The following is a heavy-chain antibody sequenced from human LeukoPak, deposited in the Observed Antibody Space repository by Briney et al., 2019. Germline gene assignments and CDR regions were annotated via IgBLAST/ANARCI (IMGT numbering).Heavy chain of an antibody. CDR1: GFTFSSYA. J-gene: IGHJ4*02. Sequence: GGSLRLSCAASGFTFSSYAMHWVRQAPGKGLEWVAVISYDGSNKYYAGSVKGRFTISRDNSKNTLYLQMNSLRAEDTAVYYCAREYGDYWGQGTLVTVSS. D-gene: IGHD4-17*01. CDR2: ISYDGSNK. CDR3: AREYGDY. V-gene: IGHV3-30*04.